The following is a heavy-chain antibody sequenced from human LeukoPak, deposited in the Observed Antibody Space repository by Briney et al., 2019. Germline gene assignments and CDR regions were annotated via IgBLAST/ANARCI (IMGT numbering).Heavy chain of an antibody. V-gene: IGHV3-30*02. CDR2: IRYDGSNK. D-gene: IGHD3-10*01. CDR3: AKNGPRRITMVRGVPPHFDY. J-gene: IGHJ4*02. CDR1: GFTFSSYG. Sequence: PGGSLRLSCATSGFTFSSYGMHWARQAPGKGLEWVAFIRYDGSNKYYADSVKGRFTISRDNSKNTLYLQMNSLRAEDTAVYYCAKNGPRRITMVRGVPPHFDYWGQGTLVTVSS.